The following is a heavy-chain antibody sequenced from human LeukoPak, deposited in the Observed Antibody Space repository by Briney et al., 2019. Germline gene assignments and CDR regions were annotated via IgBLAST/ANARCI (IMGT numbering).Heavy chain of an antibody. V-gene: IGHV4-59*08. J-gene: IGHJ6*02. CDR3: TRHAQTYYYGMDV. CDR2: IHYTGGA. CDR1: SIRPYY. Sequence: PSETLSLTGTAGSIRPYYWSWIRQSPGKGLEWIAQIHYTGGATYNPSLKRRVTISVDTSNNHLSLRLSSVTAADTAVYYCTRHAQTYYYGMDVWGQGTTVTVSS.